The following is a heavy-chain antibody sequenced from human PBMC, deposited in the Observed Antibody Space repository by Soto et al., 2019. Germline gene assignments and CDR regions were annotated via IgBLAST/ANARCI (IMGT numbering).Heavy chain of an antibody. V-gene: IGHV1-69*01. CDR3: ARSQGSSTSLEIYYYYSYGMDV. J-gene: IGHJ6*02. CDR1: GGTFSSYA. Sequence: QVQLVQSGAEVKKPGSSVKVSCKASGGTFSSYAISWVRQAPGQGLEWMGGIIPISDTTNYAQKLQGRVTITADESTSPAYMELSSLRSEDTAVYYCARSQGSSTSLEIYYYYSYGMDVWGQGTTVTVSS. CDR2: IIPISDTT. D-gene: IGHD2-2*01.